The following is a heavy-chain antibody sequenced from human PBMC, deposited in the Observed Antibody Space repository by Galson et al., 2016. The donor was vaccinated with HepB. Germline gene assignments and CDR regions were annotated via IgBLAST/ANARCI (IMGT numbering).Heavy chain of an antibody. CDR3: ASHCGGDCYNNLADAFDI. CDR2: VYYSGTA. J-gene: IGHJ3*02. V-gene: IGHV4-39*01. CDR1: SGSISSSRYY. D-gene: IGHD2-21*01. Sequence: SETLSLTCTVSSGSISSSRYYWGWIRQPPGKGLEWIGSVYYSGTAYYDPSLKSRVSISVDTSKNQFSLRLSSVTAGDTAVYFCASHCGGDCYNNLADAFDIWGQGTMVTVSS.